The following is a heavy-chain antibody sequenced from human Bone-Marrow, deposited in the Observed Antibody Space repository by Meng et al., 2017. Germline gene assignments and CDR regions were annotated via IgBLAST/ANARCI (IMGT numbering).Heavy chain of an antibody. Sequence: ESLKISCAASGFTFSSYSMNWVRQAPGKGLEWIGSIYYSGSTYYNPSLKSRVTISVDTSKNQFSLKLSSVTAADTAVYYCARVTVSIQLWSSYFDYWGQGTLVTVSS. D-gene: IGHD5-18*01. V-gene: IGHV4-39*07. CDR2: IYYSGST. CDR1: GFTFSSYS. CDR3: ARVTVSIQLWSSYFDY. J-gene: IGHJ4*02.